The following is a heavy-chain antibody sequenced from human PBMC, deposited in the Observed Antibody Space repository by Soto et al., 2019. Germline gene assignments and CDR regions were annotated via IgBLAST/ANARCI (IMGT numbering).Heavy chain of an antibody. CDR3: ARNIVVVVAATLWTSGNYGMDV. CDR2: IWYDGSNK. V-gene: IGHV3-33*01. D-gene: IGHD2-15*01. CDR1: GFTFSSYG. J-gene: IGHJ6*02. Sequence: QVQLVESGGGVVQPGRSLRLSCAASGFTFSSYGMHWVRQAPGKGLEWVAVIWYDGSNKYYADSVKGRFTISRDNSKNTLYLQMNSLRAEDTAVYYCARNIVVVVAATLWTSGNYGMDVWGQGTTVTVSS.